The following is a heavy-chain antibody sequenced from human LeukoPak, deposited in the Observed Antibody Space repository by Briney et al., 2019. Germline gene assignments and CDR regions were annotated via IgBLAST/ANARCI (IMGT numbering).Heavy chain of an antibody. Sequence: SVKVSCKASGGTFSSYAISWVRQAPGQGLEWMGGIIPIFGTANYAQKFQGRVAITTDESTSTAYMELSSLRSEDTAVYYCARGVAAHPENYYYYYYMDVWGKGTTVTVSS. J-gene: IGHJ6*03. CDR2: IIPIFGTA. CDR3: ARGVAAHPENYYYYYYMDV. D-gene: IGHD6-6*01. CDR1: GGTFSSYA. V-gene: IGHV1-69*05.